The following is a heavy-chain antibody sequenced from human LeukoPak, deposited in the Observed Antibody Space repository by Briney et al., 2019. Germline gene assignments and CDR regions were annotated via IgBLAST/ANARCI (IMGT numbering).Heavy chain of an antibody. Sequence: PWRSLRLSCAASGFTFSSYAMHWVRQAPGKGLEWVAVISHDGSNKYYADSVKGRFTISRDNSKNTLYLQMNSLRAEDTAVYYCARDDYGGYYYGMDVWGQGTTVTVFS. CDR3: ARDDYGGYYYGMDV. CDR2: ISHDGSNK. J-gene: IGHJ6*02. V-gene: IGHV3-30*04. D-gene: IGHD4-17*01. CDR1: GFTFSSYA.